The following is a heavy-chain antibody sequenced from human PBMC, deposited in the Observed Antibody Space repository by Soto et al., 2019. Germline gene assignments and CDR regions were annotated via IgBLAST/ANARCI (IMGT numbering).Heavy chain of an antibody. CDR2: ISSSGSTI. J-gene: IGHJ6*02. V-gene: IGHV3-48*03. D-gene: IGHD6-19*01. CDR3: ARLNKLTSSGWYRYYYYGMDV. CDR1: GFTFSSYE. Sequence: PGGSLRLSCAASGFTFSSYEMNWVRQAPGKGLEWVSYISSSGSTIYYADSVKGRFTISRDNAKNSLYLQMNSLRAEDTAVYYCARLNKLTSSGWYRYYYYGMDVWGQGTTVTVSS.